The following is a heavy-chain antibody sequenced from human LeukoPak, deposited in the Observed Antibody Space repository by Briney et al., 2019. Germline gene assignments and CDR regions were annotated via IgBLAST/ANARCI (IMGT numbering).Heavy chain of an antibody. CDR1: GYTFTSYD. V-gene: IGHV1-8*01. J-gene: IGHJ6*02. CDR3: ARDCTNRFCYYGMDV. CDR2: TNPNSGNT. Sequence: ASVKVSCKASGYTFTSYDINWVRQATGQGLEWMGWTNPNSGNTGYAQKFQGRVTMTRNTSISTAYMELSSLRSEDTAVYYCARDCTNRFCYYGMDVWGQGTTVTVSS. D-gene: IGHD2-8*01.